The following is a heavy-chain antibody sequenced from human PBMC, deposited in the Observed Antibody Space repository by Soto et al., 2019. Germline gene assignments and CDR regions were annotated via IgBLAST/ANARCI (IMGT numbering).Heavy chain of an antibody. D-gene: IGHD7-27*01. J-gene: IGHJ4*02. Sequence: SLKVYCKASAYTFTDYHMHWVRQAPGQGLEWMGLINPSGGTTTYLQKFQGRVTMTRDTSTSTVYMDLSNLRSEDTAVYYCARGSSLGLEYWGQGTLVTGSS. CDR1: AYTFTDYH. CDR2: INPSGGTT. CDR3: ARGSSLGLEY. V-gene: IGHV1-46*01.